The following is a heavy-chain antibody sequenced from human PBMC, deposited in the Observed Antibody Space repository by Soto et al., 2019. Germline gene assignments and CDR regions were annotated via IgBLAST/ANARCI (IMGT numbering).Heavy chain of an antibody. CDR2: INSDGSST. Sequence: GESLKISCAASGFTFSSYWMHWVRQAPGKGLVWVSRINSDGSSTSYADSVKGRFTISRDNAKNTLYLQMNSLRAEDTAVYYCARVSFYCSGGSCYSWGQGTLVTVSS. CDR1: GFTFSSYW. J-gene: IGHJ4*02. D-gene: IGHD2-15*01. V-gene: IGHV3-74*01. CDR3: ARVSFYCSGGSCYS.